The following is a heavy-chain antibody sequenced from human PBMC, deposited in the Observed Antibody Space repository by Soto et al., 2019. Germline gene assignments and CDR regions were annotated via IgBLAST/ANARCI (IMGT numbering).Heavy chain of an antibody. CDR3: ARAPRMAPFDI. V-gene: IGHV3-33*01. Sequence: GGSLRLSCAASGFIFSPYGIHWVRQASGKGLEWVALIRNDGSDKYYAESVTGRFTISRDNSKNTVYLQMNSLRAEDTALYFCARAPRMAPFDIWGQGTMVTVSS. CDR1: GFIFSPYG. J-gene: IGHJ3*02. CDR2: IRNDGSDK.